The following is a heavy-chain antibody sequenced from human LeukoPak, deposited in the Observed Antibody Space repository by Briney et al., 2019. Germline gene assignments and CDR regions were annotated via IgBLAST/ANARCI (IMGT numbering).Heavy chain of an antibody. Sequence: TGGSLRLSCAASGFTLGDYWMGWVRQAPGKGLEWVADIRQDGSAKYYVDSVKGRFTISRDNAENSLFLQMLSLRVEDTALYYCARELWWNKDDTWSGYFDCGGQGTLVTVTS. CDR2: IRQDGSAK. CDR1: GFTLGDYW. J-gene: IGHJ4*02. V-gene: IGHV3-7*01. D-gene: IGHD1/OR15-1a*01. CDR3: ARELWWNKDDTWSGYFDC.